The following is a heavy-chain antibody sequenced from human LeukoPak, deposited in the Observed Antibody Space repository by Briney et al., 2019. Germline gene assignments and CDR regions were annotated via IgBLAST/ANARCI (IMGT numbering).Heavy chain of an antibody. CDR3: ARGGGRYYYGSGKWFDP. D-gene: IGHD3-10*01. V-gene: IGHV4-34*01. J-gene: IGHJ5*02. Sequence: KPSETLSLTCAVYGGSFSGYYWSWIRQPPGKGLEWFGEINHSGSTNYNPSLKSRVTISVDTSKNQFSLKLSSVTAADTAVYYCARGGGRYYYGSGKWFDPWGQGTLVTVSS. CDR2: INHSGST. CDR1: GGSFSGYY.